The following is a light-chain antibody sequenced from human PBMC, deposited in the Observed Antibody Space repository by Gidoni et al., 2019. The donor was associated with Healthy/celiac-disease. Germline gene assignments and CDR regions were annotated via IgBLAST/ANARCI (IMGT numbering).Light chain of an antibody. CDR1: PSVLYSSNNKNY. J-gene: IGKJ4*02. Sequence: FVMTQSPDSLAAFRGERATITCKASPSVLYSSNNKNYLAWYPQQPAQPPKLPMYWASPREAGVPDRFSGSGSGTEFTLTISSLQAEYVAVYYCQQYYSSPRTFGGXTKVEIK. CDR2: WAS. V-gene: IGKV4-1*01. CDR3: QQYYSSPRT.